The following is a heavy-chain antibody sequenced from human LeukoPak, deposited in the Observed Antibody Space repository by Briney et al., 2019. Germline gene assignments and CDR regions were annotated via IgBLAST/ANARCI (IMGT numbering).Heavy chain of an antibody. CDR2: VSSSGGGT. V-gene: IGHV3-23*01. Sequence: GGSLRLSCAASGFTFSSYSMNWVRQAPGKGLEWVSTVSSSGGGTYYADSMKGRFTISRDNSKNTLYLQVNSLRVDDTAIYYCAKSTTERTTEFYFYYYMDVWGKGTTVTVSS. D-gene: IGHD2/OR15-2a*01. CDR3: AKSTTERTTEFYFYYYMDV. CDR1: GFTFSSYS. J-gene: IGHJ6*03.